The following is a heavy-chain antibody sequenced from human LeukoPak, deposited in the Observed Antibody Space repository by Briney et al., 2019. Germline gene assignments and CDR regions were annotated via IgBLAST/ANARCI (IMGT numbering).Heavy chain of an antibody. V-gene: IGHV3-15*01. D-gene: IGHD6-19*01. CDR1: GFTFSSYS. J-gene: IGHJ4*02. CDR3: TTDHTVAGGPYFDY. Sequence: GGSLRLSCAASGFTFSSYSMNWVRQAPGKGLEWVGRIKSKTDGGTTDYAAPVKGRFTISRDDSKNTLYLQMNSLKTEDTAVYYCTTDHTVAGGPYFDYWGQGTLVTVSS. CDR2: IKSKTDGGTT.